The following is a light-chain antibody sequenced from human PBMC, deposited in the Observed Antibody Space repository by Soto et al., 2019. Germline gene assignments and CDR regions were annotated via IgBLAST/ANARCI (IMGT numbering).Light chain of an antibody. Sequence: QAVVTQEPSLTVSPGGIVTLTCASSTGAVTSGYSPNWLQQKPGQAPRALIYRTDNKHSWTPARFSGSLLGGKAVLTLSGVQPEDEADYYCLLYYGDFWVFGGGTKLTVL. CDR1: TGAVTSGYS. CDR3: LLYYGDFWV. J-gene: IGLJ3*02. V-gene: IGLV7-43*01. CDR2: RTD.